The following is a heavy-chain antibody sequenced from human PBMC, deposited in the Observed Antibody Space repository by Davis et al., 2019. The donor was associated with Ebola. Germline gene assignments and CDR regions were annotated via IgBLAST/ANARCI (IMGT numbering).Heavy chain of an antibody. Sequence: GESLRLSCAAFGFTSSSYEMNWVRQAPGKGLEWVSYISSSGSTIYYADSVKGRFTISRDNAKNSLYLQMNSLRPEDTAVYYCPRVNGYYYYGMDVWGQGTTVTVSS. CDR2: ISSSGSTI. CDR3: PRVNGYYYYGMDV. D-gene: IGHD3-22*01. CDR1: GFTSSSYE. J-gene: IGHJ6*02. V-gene: IGHV3-48*03.